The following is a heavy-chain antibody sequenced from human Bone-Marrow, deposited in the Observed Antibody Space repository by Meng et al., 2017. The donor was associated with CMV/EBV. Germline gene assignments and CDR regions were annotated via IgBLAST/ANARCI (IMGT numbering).Heavy chain of an antibody. CDR1: GFTFSSYS. V-gene: IGHV3-21*01. CDR2: ISSSSSYI. D-gene: IGHD1-7*01. CDR3: ARVDCITGTTCWFDP. J-gene: IGHJ5*02. Sequence: GESLKISCAASGFTFSSYSMNWVRQAPGKGLEWVSSISSSSSYIYYADSVKGRFTISRDNAKNSLYLQMNSLRAEDTAVYYCARVDCITGTTCWFDPWGQGTLVTVSS.